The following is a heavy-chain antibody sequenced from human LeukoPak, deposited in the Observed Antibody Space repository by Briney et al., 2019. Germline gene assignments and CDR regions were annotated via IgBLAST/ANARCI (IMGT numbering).Heavy chain of an antibody. V-gene: IGHV1-18*01. Sequence: GASVKVSCKASGYTFTSYGISWVRQAPGQGLEWMGWISDYNGNTNYAQKLQGRVTITTDTSTSTAYMELRSLRSDGTAVYYCARPGNSGSYFFYFDYWGQGTLVTVSS. CDR3: ARPGNSGSYFFYFDY. CDR2: ISDYNGNT. CDR1: GYTFTSYG. D-gene: IGHD1-26*01. J-gene: IGHJ4*02.